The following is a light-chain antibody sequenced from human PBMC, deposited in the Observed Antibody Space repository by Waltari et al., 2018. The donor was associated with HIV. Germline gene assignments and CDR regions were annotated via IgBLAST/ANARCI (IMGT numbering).Light chain of an antibody. CDR1: ALPRKS. V-gene: IGLV3-10*01. J-gene: IGLJ7*01. Sequence: SYELTQPPSVSVSPGQTARITCSGDALPRKSAYWYQQKSGQAPVLVIYEDNRRPSGIPERFSGSSSGTMATLTISGAQVEDEGDYYCYSTDDSGNRLGVFGGGTQLTVL. CDR3: YSTDDSGNRLGV. CDR2: EDN.